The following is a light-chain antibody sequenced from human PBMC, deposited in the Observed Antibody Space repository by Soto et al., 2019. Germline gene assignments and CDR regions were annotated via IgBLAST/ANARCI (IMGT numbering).Light chain of an antibody. V-gene: IGLV2-14*03. CDR3: SSYTSSSTLVV. J-gene: IGLJ2*01. CDR1: SSDVGGYKY. Sequence: QAASVSGSPGQSITISCTGTSSDVGGYKYVSWYQHHPGKAPKLLIYDVSNRPSGVSNRFSGSKSGNTASLTISGLQAEDEADYYCSSYTSSSTLVVFGGGTKVTVL. CDR2: DVS.